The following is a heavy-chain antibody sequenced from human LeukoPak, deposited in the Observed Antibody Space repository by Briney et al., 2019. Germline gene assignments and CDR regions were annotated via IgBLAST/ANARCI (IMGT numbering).Heavy chain of an antibody. V-gene: IGHV3-9*01. CDR1: GFTFDDYA. Sequence: PGRSLRLSCAASGFTFDDYAMHWVRQAPGKGLEWVSGISWNSGTKGYADSVKGRFTISRDNAKNSLYLQMNSLSGEDAALYYCAVLHYYAMDVWGQGTTVTVSS. J-gene: IGHJ6*02. CDR3: AVLHYYAMDV. D-gene: IGHD2-8*01. CDR2: ISWNSGTK.